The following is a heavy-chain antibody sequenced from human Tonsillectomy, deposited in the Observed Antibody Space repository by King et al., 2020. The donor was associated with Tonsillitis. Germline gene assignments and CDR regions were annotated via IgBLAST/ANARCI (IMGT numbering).Heavy chain of an antibody. J-gene: IGHJ5*02. Sequence: QLQESGPGLVKPSETLSLTCTVSGGSISSYYWSWIRQPPGKGLEWIGYIYYSGSTNYNPSLKSRVTISVDTSKNQFSLKLSSVTAADTAVYYCAGVGRGMAARGRFDPWGQGTLVTVSS. CDR2: IYYSGST. CDR1: GGSISSYY. V-gene: IGHV4-59*01. CDR3: AGVGRGMAARGRFDP. D-gene: IGHD6-6*01.